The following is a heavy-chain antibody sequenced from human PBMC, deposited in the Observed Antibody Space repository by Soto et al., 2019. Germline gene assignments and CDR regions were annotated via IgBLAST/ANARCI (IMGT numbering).Heavy chain of an antibody. J-gene: IGHJ6*02. Sequence: QEQLVESGGGVVQPGRSLRLSCAASGFTFSSYGMHWVRQAPGTGLEWVAVISYDGSKKYYADSVKGRFTISRDNSKTTLYLQMISLRDEDKAVYFCAKELQVTIFYYYGMDVWGQGTTVTVSS. CDR3: AKELQVTIFYYYGMDV. V-gene: IGHV3-30*18. CDR2: ISYDGSKK. CDR1: GFTFSSYG. D-gene: IGHD3-3*01.